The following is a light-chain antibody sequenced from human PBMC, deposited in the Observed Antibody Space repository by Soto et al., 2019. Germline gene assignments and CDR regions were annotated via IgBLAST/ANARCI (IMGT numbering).Light chain of an antibody. J-gene: IGLJ2*01. CDR3: CSYAGSYTGV. Sequence: QSALTQPRSVSGSPGPSVTISCTGTSSDVGGYNSVSWYQQHPGKAPQLMIYDVSKRPSGVPDRFSGSKSGNTASLTISGLQAEDEADYYCCSYAGSYTGVFGGGTQLTVL. CDR2: DVS. CDR1: SSDVGGYNS. V-gene: IGLV2-11*01.